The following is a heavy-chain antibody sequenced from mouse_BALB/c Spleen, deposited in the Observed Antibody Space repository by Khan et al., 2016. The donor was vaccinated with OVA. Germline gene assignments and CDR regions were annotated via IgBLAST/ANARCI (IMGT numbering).Heavy chain of an antibody. Sequence: VQLVETGGGLVRPGNSLKLSCVTSGFTFSYYRMHWLRQFPGKRLEWIAVITVQSDNSGANYAESVKGSFTISRDDSTSSVSLQKIKLSEENTANYYSCRGGYDYGSRFAYWGQGTTLTVSS. CDR3: CRGGYDYGSRFAY. CDR2: ITVQSDNSGA. J-gene: IGHJ2*01. D-gene: IGHD1-1*01. CDR1: GFTFSYYR. V-gene: IGHV13-2*02.